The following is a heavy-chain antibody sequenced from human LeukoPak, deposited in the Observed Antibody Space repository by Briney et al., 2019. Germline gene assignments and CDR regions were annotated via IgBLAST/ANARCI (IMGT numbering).Heavy chain of an antibody. CDR2: IYYSGST. CDR3: AGGPYSGYDYRH. J-gene: IGHJ4*02. V-gene: IGHV4-39*01. CDR1: GGSISSSSYY. D-gene: IGHD5-12*01. Sequence: PSETLSLTCTVSGGSISSSSYYWGWIRQPPGKGLEWIGSIYYSGSTYYNPSLKSRVTISVDTSKNQFSLKLSSVTAADMAVYYCAGGPYSGYDYRHWGQGTLVTVSS.